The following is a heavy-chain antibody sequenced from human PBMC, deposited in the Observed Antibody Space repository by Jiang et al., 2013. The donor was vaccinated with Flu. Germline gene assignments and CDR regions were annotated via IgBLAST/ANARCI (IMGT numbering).Heavy chain of an antibody. D-gene: IGHD2-2*02. CDR1: GFTFSSHA. CDR3: ARGGYCSSTSCYTAKFCVDV. V-gene: IGHV3-23*01. J-gene: IGHJ6*02. CDR2: INGNGGDT. Sequence: QLLESGGGLVQPGGSVRVSCAASGFTFSSHAMIWVRQAPGKGLEWVSAINGNGGDTYYADSVKGRFTISRDNSKNTVSLQTNSLRAEDTAVYYCARGGYCSSTSCYTAKFCVDVWGQGTKVTVSS.